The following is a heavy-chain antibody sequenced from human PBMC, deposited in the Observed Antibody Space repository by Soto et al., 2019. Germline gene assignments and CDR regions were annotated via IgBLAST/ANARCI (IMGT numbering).Heavy chain of an antibody. CDR3: ASRYCGGDCYLDHYDAFDI. Sequence: SVKVSCKASGYTFTSYGISWVRQAPGQGLEWMGRIIPNLGIANYAQKLQGRVTITADKSTSTAYMELSSLRSEDTAVYYCASRYCGGDCYLDHYDAFDIWGQGTMVTVSS. V-gene: IGHV1-69*04. CDR1: GYTFTSYG. J-gene: IGHJ3*02. D-gene: IGHD2-21*01. CDR2: IIPNLGIA.